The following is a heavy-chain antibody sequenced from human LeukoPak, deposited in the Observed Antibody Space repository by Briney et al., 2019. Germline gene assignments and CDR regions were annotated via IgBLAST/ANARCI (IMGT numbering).Heavy chain of an antibody. Sequence: SETLSLTCTVSDGSMSSHYWSWIRQPPGKGLEWIGYIYYSGSTNYNPSLKSRVTISVDTSKNQFSLKLSSVTAADTAVYYCAGGYSSSWYDYYYYYGMDVWGQGTTVTVPS. CDR1: DGSMSSHY. CDR2: IYYSGST. D-gene: IGHD6-13*01. J-gene: IGHJ6*02. V-gene: IGHV4-59*11. CDR3: AGGYSSSWYDYYYYYGMDV.